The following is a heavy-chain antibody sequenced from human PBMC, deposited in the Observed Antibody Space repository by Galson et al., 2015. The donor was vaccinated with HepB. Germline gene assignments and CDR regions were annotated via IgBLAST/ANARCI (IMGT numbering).Heavy chain of an antibody. V-gene: IGHV1-58*01. D-gene: IGHD1-1*01. J-gene: IGHJ6*03. CDR1: GFTFTSSA. CDR3: AAAQRTRERGYYYMDV. Sequence: SVKVSCKASGFTFTSSAVQWVRQARGQRLEWIGWIVVGSGNTNYAQKFQERVTITRDMSTSTAYMELSSLRSEDTAVYYCAAAQRTRERGYYYMDVWGKGTTVTVSS. CDR2: IVVGSGNT.